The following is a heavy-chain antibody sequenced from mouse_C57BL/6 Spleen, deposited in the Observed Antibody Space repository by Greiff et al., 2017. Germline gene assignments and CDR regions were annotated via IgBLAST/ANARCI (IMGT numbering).Heavy chain of an antibody. V-gene: IGHV5-9*01. CDR2: ISGGGGNT. CDR1: GFTFSSYT. CDR3: ARHPYYYGSSLYWYFDV. D-gene: IGHD1-1*01. Sequence: EVQGVESGGGLVKPGGSLKLSCAASGFTFSSYTMSWVRQTPEKRLEWVATISGGGGNTYYPDSVKGRFTISRDNAKNTLYLQMSRLRSEDTALYYCARHPYYYGSSLYWYFDVWGTGTTVTVSS. J-gene: IGHJ1*03.